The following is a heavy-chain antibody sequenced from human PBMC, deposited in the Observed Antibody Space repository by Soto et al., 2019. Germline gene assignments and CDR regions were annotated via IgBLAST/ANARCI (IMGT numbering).Heavy chain of an antibody. CDR2: IGTAGDT. D-gene: IGHD1-26*01. Sequence: GGSLRLSCAASGFTFSSYDMHWVRQATGKGLEWVSAIGTAGDTYYPGSVKGRFTISRENAKNSLYLQMNSLRAEDTAVYYCASSYSGSYHFDYWGQGTLVTVSS. CDR1: GFTFSSYD. CDR3: ASSYSGSYHFDY. V-gene: IGHV3-13*01. J-gene: IGHJ4*02.